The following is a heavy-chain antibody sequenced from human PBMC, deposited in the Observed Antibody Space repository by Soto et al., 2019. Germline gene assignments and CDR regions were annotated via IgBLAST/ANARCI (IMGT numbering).Heavy chain of an antibody. V-gene: IGHV4-59*01. CDR1: GGSISSYY. Sequence: QVQLQESGPGLVKPSETLSLTCTVSGGSISSYYWSWIRQPPGKGLEWIGYIYYSGSTNYNPSLKSRVTISVDTSKSQFSLKLSSVTAADTAVYYCARDRRAPDAAFDIWGQGTMVTVSS. CDR2: IYYSGST. J-gene: IGHJ3*02. CDR3: ARDRRAPDAAFDI.